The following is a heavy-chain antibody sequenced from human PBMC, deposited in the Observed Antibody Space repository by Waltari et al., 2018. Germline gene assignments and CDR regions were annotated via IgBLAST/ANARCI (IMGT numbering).Heavy chain of an antibody. CDR3: ARGTDYDSSGYYYKHFDP. CDR1: GTSVRSGFY. CDR2: ISFSGNN. Sequence: QVQVQESGPGLVKPSETLSLSCLVSGTSVRSGFYWGWIRQSPEKGLEWIGSISFSGNNFYSPSLRGRVTLAVDTSKNEVSLSLTAVTAADAAIYFCARGTDYDSSGYYYKHFDPWGQGTHVTVSS. D-gene: IGHD3-22*01. V-gene: IGHV4-38-2*02. J-gene: IGHJ5*02.